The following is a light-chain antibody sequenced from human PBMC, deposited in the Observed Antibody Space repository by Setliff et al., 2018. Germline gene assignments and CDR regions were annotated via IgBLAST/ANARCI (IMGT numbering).Light chain of an antibody. Sequence: QSALAQPASVSGSPGQSITISCTGNSSDVGGYNYVSWSRQFPGKAPKLVIFDVTKRPSGVSNRFSGSKSGNTASLTISGLQAEDEADYYCSSYTDNNTYVFGTGTKVTVL. CDR3: SSYTDNNTYV. CDR1: SSDVGGYNY. CDR2: DVT. V-gene: IGLV2-14*03. J-gene: IGLJ1*01.